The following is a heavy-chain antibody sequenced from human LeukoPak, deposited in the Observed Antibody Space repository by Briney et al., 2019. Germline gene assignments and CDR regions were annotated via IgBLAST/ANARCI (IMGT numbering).Heavy chain of an antibody. CDR2: IYTSGST. J-gene: IGHJ4*02. V-gene: IGHV4-4*07. CDR1: GGSISSYY. Sequence: SETLSLTCTVPGGSISSYYWSWIRQPAGKGLEWIGRIYTSGSTNYNPSLKSRVTMSVDTSKNQFSLKLSSVTAADTAVYYCARDPGSSSYCDSSGYLGGDYWGQGTLVTVSS. CDR3: ARDPGSSSYCDSSGYLGGDY. D-gene: IGHD3-22*01.